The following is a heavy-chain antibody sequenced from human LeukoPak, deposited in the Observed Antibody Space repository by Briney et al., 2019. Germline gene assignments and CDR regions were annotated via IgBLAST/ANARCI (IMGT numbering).Heavy chain of an antibody. D-gene: IGHD6-6*01. CDR2: VNQGGTQK. J-gene: IGHJ4*02. CDR1: GFTFSSQW. Sequence: PGGSLRLSCAASGFTFSSQWMSWARQAPGKGLEWVAIVNQGGTQKYYVDSVKGRFTISRDNAENSLYLQMNSLRAEDTAVYYCAREKTSIAARPLDYWGQGTLVTVSS. CDR3: AREKTSIAARPLDY. V-gene: IGHV3-7*01.